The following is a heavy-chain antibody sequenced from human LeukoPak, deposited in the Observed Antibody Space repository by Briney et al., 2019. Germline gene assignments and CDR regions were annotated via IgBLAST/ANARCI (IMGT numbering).Heavy chain of an antibody. J-gene: IGHJ6*03. CDR1: GFTFSSYA. V-gene: IGHV3-30*04. CDR2: ISYDGSNK. CDR3: AKVHYYDSSGYYWGPYYYYMDV. D-gene: IGHD3-22*01. Sequence: GRSLRLSCAASGFTFSSYAMHWVRQAPGKGLEWVAVISYDGSNKYYADSVKGRFTISRDNSKNTLYLQMNSLRAEDTAVYYCAKVHYYDSSGYYWGPYYYYMDVWGKGTTVTISS.